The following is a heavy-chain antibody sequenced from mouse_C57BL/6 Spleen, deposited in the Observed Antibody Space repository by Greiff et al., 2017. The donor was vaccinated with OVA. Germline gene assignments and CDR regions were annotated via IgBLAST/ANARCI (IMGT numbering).Heavy chain of an antibody. V-gene: IGHV1-18*01. D-gene: IGHD2-4*01. CDR1: GYTFTDYN. CDR2: INPNNGGT. Sequence: VQLQQSGPELVKPGASVKIPCKASGYTFTDYNMDWVKQSHGKSLEWIGDINPNNGGTIYNQKFKGKATLTVDKSSSTAYMELRSLTSEDTAVYYWARPYDYGRGEAWFAYWGQGTLVTVSA. J-gene: IGHJ3*01. CDR3: ARPYDYGRGEAWFAY.